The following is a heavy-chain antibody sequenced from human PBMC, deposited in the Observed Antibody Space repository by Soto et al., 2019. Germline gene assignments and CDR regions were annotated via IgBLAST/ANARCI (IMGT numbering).Heavy chain of an antibody. Sequence: GGSLRLSCAASGFTFSSYGMHWVRQAPGKGLEWVAVIWYDGSNKYYADSVKGRFTISRDNSKNTLYLQMNSLRAEDTAVYYCARDTSSSWYQRGRTKKDYYYGMDVWGQGTTVTVSS. CDR3: ARDTSSSWYQRGRTKKDYYYGMDV. CDR2: IWYDGSNK. CDR1: GFTFSSYG. J-gene: IGHJ6*02. V-gene: IGHV3-33*01. D-gene: IGHD6-13*01.